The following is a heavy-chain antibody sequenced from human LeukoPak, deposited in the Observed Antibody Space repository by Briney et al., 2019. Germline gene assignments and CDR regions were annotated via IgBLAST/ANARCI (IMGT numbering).Heavy chain of an antibody. Sequence: GGSLRHSCAASGFTFSSYWMHWVRQAPGKGLVWVSRINSDGSSTSYADSVKGRFTISRDNAKNTLYLQMNSLRAEDTAVYYCARDTSGPSQGNWFDPWGQGTLVTVSS. CDR3: ARDTSGPSQGNWFDP. CDR1: GFTFSSYW. J-gene: IGHJ5*02. D-gene: IGHD3-3*01. V-gene: IGHV3-74*01. CDR2: INSDGSST.